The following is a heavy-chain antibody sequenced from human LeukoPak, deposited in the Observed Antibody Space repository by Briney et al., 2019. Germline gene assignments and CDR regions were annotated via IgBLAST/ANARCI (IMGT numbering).Heavy chain of an antibody. CDR3: ARDRVGATTWFDP. Sequence: SETLSLTCTVSGGSISSYYWSWIRQPAGKGLEGIGRIYTSGSTNYNPSLTMSVDTSKNQFSLKLSSVTAADTAVYYCARDRVGATTWFDPWGQGTLVTVSS. D-gene: IGHD1-26*01. V-gene: IGHV4-4*07. J-gene: IGHJ5*02. CDR1: GGSISSYY. CDR2: IYTSGST.